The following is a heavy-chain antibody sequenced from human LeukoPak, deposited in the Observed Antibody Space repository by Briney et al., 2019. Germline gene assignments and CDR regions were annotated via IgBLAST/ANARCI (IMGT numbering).Heavy chain of an antibody. D-gene: IGHD5-18*01. CDR2: INTSSGGT. Sequence: ASVKVSCKASGYAFTSYYIHWVGQAPGQGLEWTGVINTSSGGTSYAQKFQGRVTMTRDTSAGTVYMALSSRRSEETAGNYCARPRYSYGLDYCGQGTLVTASS. CDR3: ARPRYSYGLDY. J-gene: IGHJ4*02. CDR1: GYAFTSYY. V-gene: IGHV1-46*01.